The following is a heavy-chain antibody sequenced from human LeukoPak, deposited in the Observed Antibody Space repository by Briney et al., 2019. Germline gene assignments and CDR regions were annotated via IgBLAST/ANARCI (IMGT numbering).Heavy chain of an antibody. V-gene: IGHV3-9*01. D-gene: IGHD3-22*01. Sequence: PGGSLRLSCAASGFVFDDYAMHWVRQAPGKGLEWVSGISWNSGSIVYADSVRGRFTISRDNSKNMLYLQMNSLRAEDTAVYYCARDIYYDSSGYYGSVYWGQGTLVTVSS. CDR3: ARDIYYDSSGYYGSVY. CDR2: ISWNSGSI. CDR1: GFVFDDYA. J-gene: IGHJ4*02.